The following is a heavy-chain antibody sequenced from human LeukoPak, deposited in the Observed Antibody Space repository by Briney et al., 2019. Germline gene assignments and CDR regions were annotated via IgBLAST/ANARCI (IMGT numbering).Heavy chain of an antibody. D-gene: IGHD2-2*02. CDR3: ALMRDGYTH. CDR1: GFTFSSYG. J-gene: IGHJ4*02. CDR2: IRHDGSHK. V-gene: IGHV3-30*02. Sequence: GESLKISCAASGFTFSSYGMHWVRQAPGKGLEWVAFIRHDGSHKSYADSVKGRFTISRDNSKNTLYLQMNSLGAEDTAVYYCALMRDGYTHWGQGTLVTVSS.